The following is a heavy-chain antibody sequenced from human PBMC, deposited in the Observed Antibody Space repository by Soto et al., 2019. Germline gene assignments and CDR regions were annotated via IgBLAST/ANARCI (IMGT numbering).Heavy chain of an antibody. CDR1: GFTFSNYA. J-gene: IGHJ4*02. CDR2: TSYDGNNE. CDR3: AKDKGVFNWATSYFDY. D-gene: IGHD1-1*01. V-gene: IGHV3-30*18. Sequence: QVQLVESGGGVVQPGRSLRLSCAASGFTFSNYAMHWVRQAPGKGLEWVALTSYDGNNEYYTDSVKGRFTISRDNSKNTSFLQMNSPRTEDTAVYYCAKDKGVFNWATSYFDYWGQGALVTVSS.